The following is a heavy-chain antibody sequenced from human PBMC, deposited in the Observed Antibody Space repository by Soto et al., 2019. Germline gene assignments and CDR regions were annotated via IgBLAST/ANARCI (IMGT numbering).Heavy chain of an antibody. CDR1: GFTFSSYS. CDR2: IYGSGGAT. Sequence: GGSLRLSCAASGFTFSSYSMNWVRQAPGKGLEWVSGIYGSGGATFYADSVKGRFTISRDNSKNTLYLQMNNLRAEDTAVYYCAKDWVTTGYYYYGMDVWGQGTTVTVSS. CDR3: AKDWVTTGYYYYGMDV. V-gene: IGHV3-23*01. D-gene: IGHD4-17*01. J-gene: IGHJ6*02.